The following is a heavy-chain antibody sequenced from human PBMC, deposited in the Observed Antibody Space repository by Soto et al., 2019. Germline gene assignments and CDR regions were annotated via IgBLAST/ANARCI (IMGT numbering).Heavy chain of an antibody. CDR3: AKDLYYYDFSLDDS. J-gene: IGHJ5*02. Sequence: EHLVESGGGVVQPGRSLRLSCTGSGFTFSSYAMHWVRLAPGKGLGWGAVVSYDGSIENYADSVRGRFTISRDNSKNTVFLQMNSLRVEDTAVYYCAKDLYYYDFSLDDSWGQGTLVTVSS. CDR2: VSYDGSIE. CDR1: GFTFSSYA. D-gene: IGHD3-16*01. V-gene: IGHV3-30*04.